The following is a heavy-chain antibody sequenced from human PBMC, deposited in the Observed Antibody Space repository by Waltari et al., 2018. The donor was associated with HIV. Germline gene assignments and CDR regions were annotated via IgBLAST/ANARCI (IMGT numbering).Heavy chain of an antibody. CDR1: GFTLSTYR. V-gene: IGHV3-21*01. J-gene: IGHJ6*02. CDR3: ARDFWGGYYYGMDV. CDR2: ISSSSSYI. Sequence: EVQLVESGGGLVKPGGSLILSCAASGFTLSTYRMNWVRQAPGKGLEWVSSISSSSSYIYYSDSVKGRFTISRDNAKNSLYLQMNSLRAEDTAVYYCARDFWGGYYYGMDVWGQGTTVTVSS. D-gene: IGHD3-16*01.